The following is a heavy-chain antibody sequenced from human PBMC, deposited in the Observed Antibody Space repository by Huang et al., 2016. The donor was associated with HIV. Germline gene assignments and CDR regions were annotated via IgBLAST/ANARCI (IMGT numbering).Heavy chain of an antibody. D-gene: IGHD1-1*01. CDR3: AKDNDLYYFDY. CDR1: GFTFSGYG. Sequence: QVHLVESGGGVVQPGRSLRLSCAASGFTFSGYGMHWVRQAPGKGVEWGAVITFDGKNKYYADSVRGRFTVSRDNSQNTVSLQMNTLRAEDTAVYYCAKDNDLYYFDYWGQGTLVTDSS. V-gene: IGHV3-30*18. CDR2: ITFDGKNK. J-gene: IGHJ4*02.